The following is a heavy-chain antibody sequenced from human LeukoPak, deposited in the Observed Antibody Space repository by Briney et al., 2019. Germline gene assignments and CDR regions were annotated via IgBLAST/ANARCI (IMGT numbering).Heavy chain of an antibody. CDR2: ISPDGSVT. V-gene: IGHV3-74*01. D-gene: IGHD5-18*01. CDR3: ARGSRGSIYGNFDY. CDR1: GFTFSFYG. J-gene: IGHJ4*02. Sequence: GGSLRLSCAASGFTFSFYGMHWVRQAPGKGLVWVSRISPDGSVTNYADSVKGRFTISRDNTKNTLYLQMSSPRAEDMAVYYCARGSRGSIYGNFDYWGLGTLVTVSS.